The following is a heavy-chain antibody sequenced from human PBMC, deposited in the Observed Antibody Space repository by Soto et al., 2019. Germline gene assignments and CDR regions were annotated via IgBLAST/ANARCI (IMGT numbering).Heavy chain of an antibody. V-gene: IGHV4-34*01. CDR2: VNHSGST. CDR3: ARKYLPYYGSGSPYGMDV. J-gene: IGHJ6*02. CDR1: GGSFSGYY. Sequence: QVQLQQWGAGLLKPSETLSLTCGVYGGSFSGYYWSWIRQPPGKGLEWIGEVNHSGSTNYNPSLKSRVTISVDTSKNQFSLKLGSVTAADTALYYCARKYLPYYGSGSPYGMDVWGQGTTVPVSS. D-gene: IGHD3-10*01.